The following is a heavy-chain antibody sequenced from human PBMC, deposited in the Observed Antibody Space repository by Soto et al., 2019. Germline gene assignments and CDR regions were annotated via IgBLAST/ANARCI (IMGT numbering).Heavy chain of an antibody. J-gene: IGHJ5*02. CDR3: ASDDAGRNYFAP. CDR2: ISYDGNKK. D-gene: IGHD1-7*01. CDR1: GFTFSHYA. Sequence: QAQLVESGGGVVQPGRSLRLSCAASGFTFSHYAMHWVRQAPGTGLGWVAIISYDGNKKYYGDPVKGRFTISRDNSKNTLYLQMNSLRVEDTAVYYGASDDAGRNYFAPWGQGTAVTVSS. V-gene: IGHV3-30-3*01.